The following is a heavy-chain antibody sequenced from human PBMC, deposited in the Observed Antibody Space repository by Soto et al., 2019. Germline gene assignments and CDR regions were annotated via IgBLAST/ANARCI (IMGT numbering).Heavy chain of an antibody. CDR3: AKCSAAYYDYVWGSYRSTWFDP. J-gene: IGHJ5*02. CDR2: ISYDGSNK. V-gene: IGHV3-30*18. CDR1: GFTFSSYG. D-gene: IGHD3-16*02. Sequence: GGSLRLSCAASGFTFSSYGMHWVRQAPGKGLEWVAVISYDGSNKYYADSVKGRFTISRDNSKNTLYLQMNSLRAEDTAVYYCAKCSAAYYDYVWGSYRSTWFDPCGQGT.